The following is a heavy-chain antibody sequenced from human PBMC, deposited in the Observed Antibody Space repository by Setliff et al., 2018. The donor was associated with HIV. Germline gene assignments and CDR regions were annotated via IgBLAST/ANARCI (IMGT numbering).Heavy chain of an antibody. V-gene: IGHV1-69*13. Sequence: SVKVSCKTSGGIFVHYAISWVRQAPGQGLEWMGGIIPFFGTALYAPKFQGRVTITANESTSTAYLELSSLRSEDTGVYYCARGGSITLINYFDPWGQGTLVTVS. CDR2: IIPFFGTA. CDR1: GGIFVHYA. D-gene: IGHD3-10*01. CDR3: ARGGSITLINYFDP. J-gene: IGHJ5*02.